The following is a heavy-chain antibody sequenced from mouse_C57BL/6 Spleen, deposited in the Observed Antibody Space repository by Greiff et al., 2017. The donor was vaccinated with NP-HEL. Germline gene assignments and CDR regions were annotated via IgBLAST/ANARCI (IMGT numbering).Heavy chain of an antibody. J-gene: IGHJ1*03. CDR2: ISYDGSN. CDR1: GYSITSGYY. CDR3: ARGTYYYGSYWYFDV. V-gene: IGHV3-6*01. Sequence: EVKLQESGPGLVKPSQSLSLTCSVTGYSITSGYYWNWIRQFPGNKLEWMGYISYDGSNNYNPSLKNRISITRDTSKNQFYLKLNSVTTEDTATYYCARGTYYYGSYWYFDVWGTGTTVTVSS. D-gene: IGHD1-1*01.